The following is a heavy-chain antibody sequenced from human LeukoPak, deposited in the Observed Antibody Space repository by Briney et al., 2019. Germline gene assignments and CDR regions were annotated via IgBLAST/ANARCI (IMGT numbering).Heavy chain of an antibody. J-gene: IGHJ5*02. Sequence: PSETLSLTCTVPGDSINSYFWSWIRQPPGKGLEWIGYIYYSGSTNYNPSLKSRVTISVDRSKNQFSLKLSSVTAADTAVYYCARAYSTSRRVNWFDPWGQGTLVTVSS. V-gene: IGHV4-59*08. D-gene: IGHD6-13*01. CDR2: IYYSGST. CDR1: GDSINSYF. CDR3: ARAYSTSRRVNWFDP.